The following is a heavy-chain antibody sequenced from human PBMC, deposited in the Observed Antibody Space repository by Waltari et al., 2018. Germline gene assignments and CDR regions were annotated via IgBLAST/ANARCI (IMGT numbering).Heavy chain of an antibody. CDR3: ANRDLNKSYYYMDV. Sequence: QVQLQQWGAGLLKPSETLSLTCGVYGGSFSGNYWSWIRQSPGKGLEWIGELNHSGNTKYNPSLKSRVTMSVDTFKNYFSLNLTSVTAADTAVYYCANRDLNKSYYYMDVWGKGTTVIVSS. CDR2: LNHSGNT. J-gene: IGHJ6*03. V-gene: IGHV4-34*01. CDR1: GGSFSGNY.